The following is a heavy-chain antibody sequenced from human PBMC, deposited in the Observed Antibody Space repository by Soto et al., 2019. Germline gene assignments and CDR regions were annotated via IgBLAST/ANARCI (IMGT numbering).Heavy chain of an antibody. CDR2: IYPGDSDS. CDR1: GYSFITYW. Sequence: PGESLKISCTASGYSFITYWIGWVRQMPGKGLEWLGVIYPGDSDSRYSPSFQGLVTISADKSVSTAYLQWSSLRASDTAMYYCARLVGATTSGFDYWGQGTLVTDSS. CDR3: ARLVGATTSGFDY. J-gene: IGHJ4*02. D-gene: IGHD1-26*01. V-gene: IGHV5-51*01.